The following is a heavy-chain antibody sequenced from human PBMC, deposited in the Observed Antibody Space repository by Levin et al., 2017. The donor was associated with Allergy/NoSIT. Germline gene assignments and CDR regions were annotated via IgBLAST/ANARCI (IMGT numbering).Heavy chain of an antibody. CDR2: TNYRSKWYN. V-gene: IGHV6-1*01. D-gene: IGHD3-22*01. CDR3: ARDSMIVELAFDI. CDR1: GDSVSSNSAA. J-gene: IGHJ3*02. Sequence: LRLSCAISGDSVSSNSAAWNWIRQSPSRGLEWLGRTNYRSKWYNDYAVSVKSRITINPDTSKNQFSLQLNSVTPEDTAVYYCARDSMIVELAFDIWGQGTMVTVSS.